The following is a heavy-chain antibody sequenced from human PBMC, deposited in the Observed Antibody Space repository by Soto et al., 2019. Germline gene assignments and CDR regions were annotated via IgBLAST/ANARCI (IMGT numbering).Heavy chain of an antibody. V-gene: IGHV5-51*01. D-gene: IGHD4-17*01. Sequence: PGESLKISCQVSGYTFTIYWIGWCLQMPGKGLEWMGIIYPSDSDTRYSPSFQGQVTISADQSINTAYLQWDSLKASDTAIYYCARPANTVADHFDLWGQGTPVTVSS. CDR3: ARPANTVADHFDL. CDR1: GYTFTIYW. CDR2: IYPSDSDT. J-gene: IGHJ4*02.